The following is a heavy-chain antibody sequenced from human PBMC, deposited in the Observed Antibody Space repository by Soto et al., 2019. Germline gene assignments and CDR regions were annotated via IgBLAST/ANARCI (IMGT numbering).Heavy chain of an antibody. CDR2: IYYSGST. CDR3: ARSWIAVAGTDY. D-gene: IGHD6-19*01. CDR1: GGSISSYY. Sequence: QVQLQESGPGLVKPSETLSLTCTVSGGSISSYYWSWIRQPPGKGLEWIGYIYYSGSTNYNPSLKSRVTISVDTSKNQFSLKLSSVTAADTAVYYCARSWIAVAGTDYWGQGTLVTVSS. V-gene: IGHV4-59*01. J-gene: IGHJ4*02.